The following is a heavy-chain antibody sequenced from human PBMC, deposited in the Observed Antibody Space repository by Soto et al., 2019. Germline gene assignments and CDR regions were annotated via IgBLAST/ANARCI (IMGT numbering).Heavy chain of an antibody. CDR1: GFTFSSYS. Sequence: EVQLVESGGGLVKPGGSLRLSCAASGFTFSSYSTNWVRQAPGKGLEWVSSISSSSSYIYYADSVKGRFTISRDNAKNSLYLQMNRLRAEDTAVYYCARDQPGYSYGYGLGYWGQGTLVTVSS. V-gene: IGHV3-21*01. D-gene: IGHD5-18*01. CDR3: ARDQPGYSYGYGLGY. J-gene: IGHJ4*02. CDR2: ISSSSSYI.